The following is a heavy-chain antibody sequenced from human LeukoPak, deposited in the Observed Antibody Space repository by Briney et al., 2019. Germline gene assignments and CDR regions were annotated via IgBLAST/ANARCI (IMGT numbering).Heavy chain of an antibody. V-gene: IGHV3-23*01. D-gene: IGHD3-22*01. J-gene: IGHJ4*02. CDR1: GFTFSSYA. CDR3: AKKPSSGYYYIDY. CDR2: ISDRGGST. Sequence: GGSLRLSCAASGFTFSSYAMSWVPQAPGKGLEWVSTISDRGGSTHYADSVKGRFTISRDNAKNTLYLQMDSLRAEDTAVYCCAKKPSSGYYYIDYWGQGTLVTVSS.